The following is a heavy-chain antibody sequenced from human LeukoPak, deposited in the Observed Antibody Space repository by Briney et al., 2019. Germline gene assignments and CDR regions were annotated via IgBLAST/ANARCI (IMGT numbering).Heavy chain of an antibody. D-gene: IGHD3-9*01. CDR3: ARVVGDVLTGYYYYFDY. CDR1: GDSISSGDHY. Sequence: SETLSLTCTVSGDSISSGDHYWSWIRQTPGKGLEWIGYIYYSGNTYYNPSLKSRVSISVDTSKNQFSLKLRSVTAADTAVYYCARVVGDVLTGYYYYFDYWGQGTLVTVSS. CDR2: IYYSGNT. V-gene: IGHV4-30-4*08. J-gene: IGHJ4*02.